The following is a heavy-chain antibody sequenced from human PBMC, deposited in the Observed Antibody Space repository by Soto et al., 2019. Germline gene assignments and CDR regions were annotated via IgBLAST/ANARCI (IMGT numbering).Heavy chain of an antibody. J-gene: IGHJ6*02. CDR1: GFTFRSYA. CDR2: ISYDGSNK. CDR3: ARDIVVVVATSDYGMDV. D-gene: IGHD2-15*01. V-gene: IGHV3-30-3*01. Sequence: QPGGSLRLSCAASGFTFRSYAMHWVRQAPGKGLEWVAVISYDGSNKYYADSVKGRFTISRDNSKNTLYLQMNSLRAEDTAVYYCARDIVVVVATSDYGMDVWGQGTTVTVSS.